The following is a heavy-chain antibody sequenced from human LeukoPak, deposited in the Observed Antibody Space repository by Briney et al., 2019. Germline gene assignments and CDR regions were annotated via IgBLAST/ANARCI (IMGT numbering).Heavy chain of an antibody. D-gene: IGHD4-23*01. CDR3: ARDAGYGGNSGGV. CDR2: INHSGST. V-gene: IGHV4-34*01. J-gene: IGHJ4*02. Sequence: SETLSLTCAVYGGSFSGYYWSWIRQPPGKGLEWIGEINHSGSTNYNPSLKSRVTISVDTSKNQFSLKLSSVTAADTAVYYCARDAGYGGNSGGVWGQGTLVTVSS. CDR1: GGSFSGYY.